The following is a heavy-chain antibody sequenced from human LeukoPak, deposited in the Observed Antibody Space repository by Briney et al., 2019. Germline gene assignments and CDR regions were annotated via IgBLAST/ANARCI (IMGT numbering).Heavy chain of an antibody. CDR1: GGSISSYY. CDR3: ARVGYSSSWYLDY. J-gene: IGHJ4*02. D-gene: IGHD6-13*01. CDR2: IYYSGST. Sequence: PSETLSLTCTVSGGSISSYYWSWIRQPPGKGLEWIGYIYYSGSTNYNPSLKSRVTISDTSKNQFSLKLSSVTAADTAVYYCARVGYSSSWYLDYWGQGTLVTVSS. V-gene: IGHV4-59*01.